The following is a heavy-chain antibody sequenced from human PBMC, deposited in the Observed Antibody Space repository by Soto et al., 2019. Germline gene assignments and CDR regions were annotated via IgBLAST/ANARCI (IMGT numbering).Heavy chain of an antibody. CDR2: IAYDGSNR. D-gene: IGHD1-1*01. Sequence: VQLVESGGGVGQPGRSLRLSCAASGFSISRSAMHWVRQAPGKGLEWVAVIAYDGSNRWYADSAKGRFTISRDNSKNTVYLQMSSLRGEDTAVYYCARDLQAGTDNVNWFAPWGQGTLVTVSS. CDR3: ARDLQAGTDNVNWFAP. V-gene: IGHV3-30*04. J-gene: IGHJ5*02. CDR1: GFSISRSA.